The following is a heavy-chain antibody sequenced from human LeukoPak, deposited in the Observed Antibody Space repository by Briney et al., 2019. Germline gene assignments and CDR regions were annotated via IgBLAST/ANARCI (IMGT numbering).Heavy chain of an antibody. CDR1: GFTFSSYS. V-gene: IGHV3-30*18. CDR3: AKDASAQWELLPPLGY. D-gene: IGHD1-26*01. J-gene: IGHJ4*02. Sequence: PGGSLRLSCAASGFTFSSYSMNWVRQAPGKGLEWVAVISYDGSNKYYADSVKGRFTISRDNSKNTLYLQMNSLRAEDTAVYYCAKDASAQWELLPPLGYWGQGTLVTVSS. CDR2: ISYDGSNK.